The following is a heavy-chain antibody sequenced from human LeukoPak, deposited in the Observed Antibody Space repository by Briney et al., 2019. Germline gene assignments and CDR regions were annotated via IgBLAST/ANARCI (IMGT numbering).Heavy chain of an antibody. D-gene: IGHD3-3*01. CDR1: GFTFSDYY. J-gene: IGHJ4*02. CDR2: IKQDGSEK. Sequence: GSLRLSCAASGFTFSDYYMSWIRQAPGKGLEWVANIKQDGSEKYYVDSVKGRFTISRDNAKNSLYLQMNSLRAEDTAVYYCARDGTYDFWSGYYTDYWGQGTLVTVSS. CDR3: ARDGTYDFWSGYYTDY. V-gene: IGHV3-7*01.